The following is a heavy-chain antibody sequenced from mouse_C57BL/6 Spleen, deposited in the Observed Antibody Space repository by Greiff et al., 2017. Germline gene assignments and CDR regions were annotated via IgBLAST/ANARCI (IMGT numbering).Heavy chain of an antibody. CDR3: ARSYYRNYGYFDY. J-gene: IGHJ2*01. Sequence: QVQLQQPGAELVKPGASVKLSCKASGYTFTSYWMHWVKQRPGQGLEWIGMIHPNSGSTNYNEKFKSKATLTVDKSSSTAYMQLSSLTSEDSAVYYCARSYYRNYGYFDYWGQGTTLTVSS. D-gene: IGHD2-10*01. V-gene: IGHV1-64*01. CDR1: GYTFTSYW. CDR2: IHPNSGST.